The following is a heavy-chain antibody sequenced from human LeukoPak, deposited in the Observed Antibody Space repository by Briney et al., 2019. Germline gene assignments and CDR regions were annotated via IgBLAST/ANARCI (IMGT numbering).Heavy chain of an antibody. D-gene: IGHD3-10*01. CDR1: GYTFTSYD. Sequence: ASVKVSCKASGYTFTSYDINWVRQTTGQGLEWMGWMNPNSGNTGYAQKFQGRVTMTRNTSISTAYMELSSLRSEDTAVYYCARNAITMVRGVITPYYFDYWGQGTLVTVSS. CDR2: MNPNSGNT. CDR3: ARNAITMVRGVITPYYFDY. V-gene: IGHV1-8*01. J-gene: IGHJ4*02.